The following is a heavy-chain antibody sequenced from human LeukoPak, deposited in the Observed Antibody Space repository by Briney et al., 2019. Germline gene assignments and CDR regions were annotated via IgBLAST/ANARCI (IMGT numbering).Heavy chain of an antibody. CDR2: IYYSGST. D-gene: IGHD3-10*01. J-gene: IGHJ3*02. CDR1: GGSISSSSYY. CDR3: ARDAWTMVRGAHGAFDI. Sequence: SETLSLTCTVSGGSISSSSYYWGWVRQPPGKGLEWIGSIYYSGSTYYNPSLKSRVTISVDTAKNQFSLKLSSVTAADTAVYYCARDAWTMVRGAHGAFDIWGQGTMVTVSS. V-gene: IGHV4-39*02.